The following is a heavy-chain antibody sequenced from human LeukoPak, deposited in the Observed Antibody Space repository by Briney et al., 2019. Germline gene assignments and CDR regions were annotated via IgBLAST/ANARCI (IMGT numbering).Heavy chain of an antibody. J-gene: IGHJ4*02. D-gene: IGHD2/OR15-2a*01. CDR3: ARVGLSSPGPGFDY. V-gene: IGHV3-9*01. CDR1: GFIFDDYT. CDR2: ISGNSDST. Sequence: PGGSLRLSCAASGFIFDDYTMHWVRQAPGKGLEWVSGISGNSDSTGYADAVKGRFTMSRDNAKNSLYLQMKSLRPEDTALYYCARVGLSSPGPGFDYWGQGTLVTVSS.